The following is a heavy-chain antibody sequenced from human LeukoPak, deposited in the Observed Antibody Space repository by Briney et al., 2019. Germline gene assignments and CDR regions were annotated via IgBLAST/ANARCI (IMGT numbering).Heavy chain of an antibody. Sequence: GESLQISCKGSGYTFTSFWIGWVRQMPGKGLEWMGIIYPGDSDTRYSPSFQGQVTISADKSISTAYLQWSSLKPSDTAIYYCARQAGSFIAVAGLHPWGQGTLVTVSS. D-gene: IGHD6-19*01. J-gene: IGHJ5*02. V-gene: IGHV5-51*01. CDR3: ARQAGSFIAVAGLHP. CDR1: GYTFTSFW. CDR2: IYPGDSDT.